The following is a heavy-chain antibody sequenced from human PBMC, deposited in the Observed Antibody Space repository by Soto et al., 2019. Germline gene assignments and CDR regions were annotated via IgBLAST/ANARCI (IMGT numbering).Heavy chain of an antibody. D-gene: IGHD3-10*01. CDR2: ISAYNGNT. CDR1: GYTFTSYG. Sequence: ASVKVSCKASGYTFTSYGISWLRQAPGQGLEWMGWISAYNGNTNYAQKLQGRVTMTTDTSTSTAYMELRSLRSDDTAVYYCARADGSGSYSLFDYWGQGTLVTVSS. CDR3: ARADGSGSYSLFDY. V-gene: IGHV1-18*01. J-gene: IGHJ4*02.